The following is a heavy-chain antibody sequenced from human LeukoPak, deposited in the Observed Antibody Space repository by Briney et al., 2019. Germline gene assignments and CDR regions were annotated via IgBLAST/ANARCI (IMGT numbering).Heavy chain of an antibody. J-gene: IGHJ6*03. V-gene: IGHV3-33*06. CDR1: GFTFSSYA. Sequence: PGGSLRLSCAASGFTFSSYAMSWVRQAPGKGLEWVAVIWSDGTNKYYSDSVKGRFTISRDNSNNTLFLQVGSLRVEDTAVYYCAKGERKYYYHFMDVWGKGTSVTVSS. CDR3: AKGERKYYYHFMDV. CDR2: IWSDGTNK.